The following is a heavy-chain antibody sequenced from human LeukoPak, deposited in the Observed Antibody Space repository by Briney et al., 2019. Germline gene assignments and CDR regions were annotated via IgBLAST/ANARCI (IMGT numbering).Heavy chain of an antibody. D-gene: IGHD1-7*01. CDR1: GYTFTSYD. V-gene: IGHV1-8*01. J-gene: IGHJ6*03. CDR2: MNPNSGHA. CDR3: ASHNWNYENWGGTMDV. Sequence: GASVKVSCKASGYTFTSYDINWVRQATGQGLEWMGWMNPNSGHAGYAQKFQGRVTMTRNTSISTVYMELSSLRSEDTAVYYCASHNWNYENWGGTMDVWGKGTTVTVSS.